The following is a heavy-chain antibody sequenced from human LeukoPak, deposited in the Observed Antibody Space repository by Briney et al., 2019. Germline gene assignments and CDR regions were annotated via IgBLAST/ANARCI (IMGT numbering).Heavy chain of an antibody. CDR2: INHSGST. D-gene: IGHD3-10*01. Sequence: SETLSLTCAVYGGSFSGYYWSWIRQPPGKGLEWIGEINHSGSTNYNPSLKSRVTISVDTSKNQFSLKLSPVTAADTAVYYCATLRITMVWGVTNYYMDVWGKGTTVTISS. CDR3: ATLRITMVWGVTNYYMDV. CDR1: GGSFSGYY. V-gene: IGHV4-34*01. J-gene: IGHJ6*03.